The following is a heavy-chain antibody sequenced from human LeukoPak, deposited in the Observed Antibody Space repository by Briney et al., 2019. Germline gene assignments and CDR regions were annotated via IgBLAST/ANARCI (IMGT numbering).Heavy chain of an antibody. CDR3: ATTMVRGVSSDY. J-gene: IGHJ4*02. Sequence: PGGSLRLSCAASGFTFDDYGMSWVRQAPGKGLEWVSGINWNGGSTGYADSVKGRFTISRDNAKNSLYLQMNSLRAEDTALYHCATTMVRGVSSDYWGQGTLVTVSS. D-gene: IGHD3-10*01. CDR1: GFTFDDYG. V-gene: IGHV3-20*01. CDR2: INWNGGST.